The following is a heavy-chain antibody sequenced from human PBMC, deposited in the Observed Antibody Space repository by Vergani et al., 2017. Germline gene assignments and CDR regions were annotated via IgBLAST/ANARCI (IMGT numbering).Heavy chain of an antibody. J-gene: IGHJ5*02. V-gene: IGHV4-31*03. D-gene: IGHD3-22*01. Sequence: QMQLQESGPGLVKPSQTLSLTCTVSGGSISSGGYYWSWIRQHPGKGLEWIGYIYYSGSTYYNPSLKSRVTIAVDTSKNQFSLKLSSVTAAGTAVYYCARDGDYYDSSGRPHFDPWGQGTLVTVSS. CDR1: GGSISSGGYY. CDR3: ARDGDYYDSSGRPHFDP. CDR2: IYYSGST.